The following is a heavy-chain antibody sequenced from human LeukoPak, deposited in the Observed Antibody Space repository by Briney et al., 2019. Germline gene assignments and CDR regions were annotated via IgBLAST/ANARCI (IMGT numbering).Heavy chain of an antibody. CDR3: AKDSHSLRDYFDS. V-gene: IGHV3-43*02. J-gene: IGHJ4*02. D-gene: IGHD2-15*01. CDR1: GFIFDEYA. Sequence: GGSLRLSCAASGFIFDEYAIHWVRQAPGKGLEWVSLISGDGTITYYADSVKGRFTISRDNSKNSLYLQLNSLRTEDTALYYCAKDSHSLRDYFDSWGQGTLVTVSS. CDR2: ISGDGTIT.